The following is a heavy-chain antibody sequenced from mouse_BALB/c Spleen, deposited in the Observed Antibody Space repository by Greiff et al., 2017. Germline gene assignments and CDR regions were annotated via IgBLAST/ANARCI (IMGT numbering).Heavy chain of an antibody. Sequence: QVQLQQSGPGLVAPSQSLSITCTVSGFSLTSYGVSWVRQTPGKGLEWLGVICGDGSTNYHSALISRLSISKDNSKGQVFLKLNSLQTDETATYYCAKVGGTTVVAPKFADWGQGTLVTVSA. J-gene: IGHJ3*01. CDR1: GFSLTSYG. CDR3: AKVGGTTVVAPKFAD. CDR2: ICGDGST. D-gene: IGHD1-1*01. V-gene: IGHV2-3*01.